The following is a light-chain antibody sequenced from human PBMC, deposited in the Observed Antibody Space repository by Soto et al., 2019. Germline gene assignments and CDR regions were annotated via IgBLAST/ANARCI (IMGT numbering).Light chain of an antibody. CDR1: QSVLYSSDNKNY. Sequence: DIVMTQSPDSLAVSLGETATINCRSSQSVLYSSDNKNYLAWYQQKPGHPPKLLIYWASTRESGVPDRFSGSGSGTDFTLPISSLQAEDVAVYYCQQYYSTPRTFGQGTKVEIK. J-gene: IGKJ1*01. CDR2: WAS. CDR3: QQYYSTPRT. V-gene: IGKV4-1*01.